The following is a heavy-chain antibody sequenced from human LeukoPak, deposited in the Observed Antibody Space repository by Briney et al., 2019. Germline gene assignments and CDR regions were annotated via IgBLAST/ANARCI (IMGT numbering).Heavy chain of an antibody. CDR2: TYYSGST. Sequence: SETLSLTCTVSGGSISSSSYYWGRIRQPPGKGLDWLVSTYYSGSTYYYPSLKSRVTVSVDTSKNQFPLKLSSVTAADTAVYYCARDRGHYGLDYWGQGTLVTVSS. CDR1: GGSISSSSYY. D-gene: IGHD3-10*01. CDR3: ARDRGHYGLDY. J-gene: IGHJ4*02. V-gene: IGHV4-39*06.